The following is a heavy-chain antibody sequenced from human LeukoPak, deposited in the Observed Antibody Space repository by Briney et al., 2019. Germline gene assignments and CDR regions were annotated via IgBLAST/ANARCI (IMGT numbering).Heavy chain of an antibody. CDR1: GYTFTGYY. J-gene: IGHJ5*02. V-gene: IGHV1-2*02. D-gene: IGHD4-17*01. CDR2: INPNSGGT. CDR3: ARLVTWELDYGDYVNWFDP. Sequence: ASVKVSCKASGYTFTGYYMHWVRQAPGQGLEWMGWINPNSGGTNYAQKFQGRVTMTRDTSISTAYMELSRLRSDDTAVYYCARLVTWELDYGDYVNWFDPWGQGTLVTVS.